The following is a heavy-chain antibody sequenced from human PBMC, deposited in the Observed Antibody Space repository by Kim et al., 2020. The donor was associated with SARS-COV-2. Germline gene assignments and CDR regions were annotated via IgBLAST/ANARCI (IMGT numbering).Heavy chain of an antibody. CDR3: SRAGRQWLVRPVFYYFDY. V-gene: IGHV4-34*01. Sequence: EKRALTCAVYGGSFSGYYWSWSRQPPGEGREWMGEINHSGSTNYNPSLKSRGTITVDTSKNQFSLKLSSVTAADTAVDYCSRAGRQWLVRPVFYYFDY. J-gene: IGHJ4*01. D-gene: IGHD6-19*01. CDR2: INHSGST. CDR1: GGSFSGYY.